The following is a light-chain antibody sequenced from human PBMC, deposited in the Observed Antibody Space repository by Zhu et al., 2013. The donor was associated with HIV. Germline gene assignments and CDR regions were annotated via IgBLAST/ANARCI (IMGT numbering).Light chain of an antibody. CDR1: QSVSSN. Sequence: EIVMTQSPATLSVSPGERATLSCRASQSVSSNLAWYQQKPGQAPRLLIYGASTRATGIPDRFSGSGSGTDFTLTISRLEPEDSAVYYCHQYSSSPNTFGQGAKLEIK. CDR3: HQYSSSPNT. V-gene: IGKV3-15*01. CDR2: GAS. J-gene: IGKJ2*01.